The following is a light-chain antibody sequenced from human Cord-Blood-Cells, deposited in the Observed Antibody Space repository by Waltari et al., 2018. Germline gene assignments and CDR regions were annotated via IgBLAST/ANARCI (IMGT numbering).Light chain of an antibody. CDR3: QQYDNLT. V-gene: IGKV1-33*01. CDR1: QDISNY. CDR2: DAS. Sequence: DIQMTQSSSSLSASVGDRVTITCQASQDISNYLNWYQQKPGKAPKLLIYDASNLETGVPSRFSGSGSGTDFTFTISSLQPEDIVTYYCQQYDNLTFGGGTKVEIK. J-gene: IGKJ4*01.